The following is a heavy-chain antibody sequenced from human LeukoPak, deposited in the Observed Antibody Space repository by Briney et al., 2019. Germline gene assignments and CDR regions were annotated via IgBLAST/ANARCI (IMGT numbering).Heavy chain of an antibody. D-gene: IGHD1-14*01. CDR2: ISPIGSRT. CDR1: GFTFSTYA. CDR3: AKASTVLKPIDS. Sequence: PGGSLRLSCAASGFTFSTYAMNWARQATGKGLEWVSAISPIGSRTYYADSVKGRFTISRDNSKNTLYLQMNSLRAGDTAIYYCAKASTVLKPIDSWGQGTLVTVPS. V-gene: IGHV3-23*01. J-gene: IGHJ4*02.